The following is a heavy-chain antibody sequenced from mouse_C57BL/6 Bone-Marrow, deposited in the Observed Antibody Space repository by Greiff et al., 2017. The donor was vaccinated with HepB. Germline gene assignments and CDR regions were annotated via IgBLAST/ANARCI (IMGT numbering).Heavy chain of an antibody. Sequence: VQLQQPGAELVKPGASVKMSCKASGYTFTSYWITWVKQRPGQGLEWIGDIYPGSGSTNYNEKFKSKATLTVDKSSSTAYMKLSSLTSEDSAVYYCARGYSGNYVSYYYAMEYWGQGTSVTVSS. CDR3: ARGYSGNYVSYYYAMEY. D-gene: IGHD2-1*01. J-gene: IGHJ4*01. V-gene: IGHV1-55*01. CDR2: IYPGSGST. CDR1: GYTFTSYW.